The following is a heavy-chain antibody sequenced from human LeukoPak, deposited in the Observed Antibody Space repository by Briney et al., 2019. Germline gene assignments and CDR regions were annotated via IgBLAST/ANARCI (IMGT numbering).Heavy chain of an antibody. J-gene: IGHJ5*02. D-gene: IGHD1-26*01. CDR2: MNPNSGNT. Sequence: ASVKVSCKASGGTFSSYAISWVRQATGQGLEWMGWMNPNSGNTGYAQKFQGRVTITRNTSISTAYMELSSLRSEDTAVYYCARGEGAAWFDPWGQGTLVTVSS. V-gene: IGHV1-8*03. CDR1: GGTFSSYA. CDR3: ARGEGAAWFDP.